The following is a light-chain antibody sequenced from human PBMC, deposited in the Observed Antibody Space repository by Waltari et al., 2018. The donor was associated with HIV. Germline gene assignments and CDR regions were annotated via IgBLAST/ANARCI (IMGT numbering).Light chain of an antibody. J-gene: IGLJ1*01. CDR2: DDS. V-gene: IGLV3-21*02. Sequence: SYVLTQPASVSVAPGQTANVTCGGDTVESKSVNWYQHKAGKAPVLVLYDDSDRPSGTPERFSGSNFRDTATLTITRVEAGDEADYYCHVWESSSDEYVFGTGTKVTV. CDR1: TVESKS. CDR3: HVWESSSDEYV.